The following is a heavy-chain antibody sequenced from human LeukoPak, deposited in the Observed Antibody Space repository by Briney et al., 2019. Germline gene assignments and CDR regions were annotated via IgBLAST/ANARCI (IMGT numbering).Heavy chain of an antibody. CDR1: EFSVGSNY. D-gene: IGHD3-16*02. Sequence: GGSLRLSCAASEFSVGSNYTTWVRQAPGKGLEWVSLIYSGGSTYYADSVKGRFTISRDNSKNTLFLQMNSLRAEDTAVYYCAKDSNDYVWGSYRSTPFDYWGQGTLVTVSS. J-gene: IGHJ4*02. CDR3: AKDSNDYVWGSYRSTPFDY. CDR2: IYSGGST. V-gene: IGHV3-66*02.